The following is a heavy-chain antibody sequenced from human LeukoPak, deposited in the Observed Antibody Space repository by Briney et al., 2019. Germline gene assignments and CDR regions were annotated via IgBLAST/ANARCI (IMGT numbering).Heavy chain of an antibody. V-gene: IGHV3-53*01. CDR2: IYSGGST. J-gene: IGHJ4*02. CDR3: ARTVAVGPFDF. D-gene: IGHD6-19*01. CDR1: GFTVSSNY. Sequence: PGGSLRLSCAASGFTVSSNYMRWVRQAPGKGLEWVSVIYSGGSTYYADSVKARFTISRDYSKNSLYLQMNSLRVEDTAVYYCARTVAVGPFDFWSQGTLVTVSS.